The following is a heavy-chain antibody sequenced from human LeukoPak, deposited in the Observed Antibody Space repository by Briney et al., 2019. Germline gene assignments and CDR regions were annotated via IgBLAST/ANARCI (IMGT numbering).Heavy chain of an antibody. J-gene: IGHJ4*02. CDR2: IYHSGST. CDR3: ARDREAMDFDY. CDR1: GYSISSGYY. V-gene: IGHV4-38-2*02. Sequence: SETLSLTCTVSGYSISSGYYWGWIRQPPGKGLEWIGSIYHSGSTYYNPSLKSRVTISVDTSKNQFSLKLSSVTAADTAVYYCARDREAMDFDYWGQGTLVTVSS.